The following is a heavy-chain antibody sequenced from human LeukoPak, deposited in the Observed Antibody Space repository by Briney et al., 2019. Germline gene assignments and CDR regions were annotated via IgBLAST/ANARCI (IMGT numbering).Heavy chain of an antibody. D-gene: IGHD1-26*01. CDR1: GFTFSNFA. CDR2: ISGSGDT. J-gene: IGHJ4*02. CDR3: AKDYSGSYW. V-gene: IGHV3-23*01. Sequence: GGSLRLSCAASGFTFSNFAMSWVRQAPGKGLEWVSAISGSGDTYYADSVKGRFTISRDNSKNTLYLQMNSLRAEDTAVYYCAKDYSGSYWWGQGTLVTVSS.